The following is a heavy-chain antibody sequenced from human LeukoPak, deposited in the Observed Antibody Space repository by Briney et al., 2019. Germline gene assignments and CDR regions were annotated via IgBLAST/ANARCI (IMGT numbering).Heavy chain of an antibody. D-gene: IGHD6-19*01. V-gene: IGHV3-23*01. CDR2: VSARGENT. Sequence: GGSLRLSCAASGFTFSSHAMSWARQAPGKGLDWVSAVSARGENTYYADSVKGRFTISRDNSRNTLYLQMNSLRAEDTAVYFYAREKGVARSSGWHAFDIWGQGALVTVS. CDR3: AREKGVARSSGWHAFDI. J-gene: IGHJ3*02. CDR1: GFTFSSHA.